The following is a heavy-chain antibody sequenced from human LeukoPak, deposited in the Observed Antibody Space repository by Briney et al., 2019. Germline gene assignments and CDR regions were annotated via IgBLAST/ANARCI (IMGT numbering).Heavy chain of an antibody. CDR1: GFTFSSYA. D-gene: IGHD2-15*01. CDR3: AKDRTEVIVVVVAANYFDY. CDR2: ISGGGGST. V-gene: IGHV3-23*01. Sequence: GGSLRLSCAASGFTFSSYAMSWVRQAPGKGLEWVSAISGGGGSTYYADSVKGRFTISRDNSKNTLYLQMNSLRAEDTAVYYCAKDRTEVIVVVVAANYFDYWGQGTLVTVSS. J-gene: IGHJ4*02.